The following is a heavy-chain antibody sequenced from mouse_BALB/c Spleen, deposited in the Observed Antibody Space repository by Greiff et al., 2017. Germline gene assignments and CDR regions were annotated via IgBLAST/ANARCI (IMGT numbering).Heavy chain of an antibody. CDR2: ISYSGST. J-gene: IGHJ1*01. CDR3: ASRRYFDV. V-gene: IGHV3-8*02. Sequence: VQLQQSGPSLVKPSQTLSLTCSVTGYSITSGYLNWVRKFPGNKLEYMGYISYSGSTYYNPSLKSRISITRDTSKNQYYLQLNSVTTEDTATYYCASRRYFDVWGAGTTVTVSS. CDR1: GYSITSGY.